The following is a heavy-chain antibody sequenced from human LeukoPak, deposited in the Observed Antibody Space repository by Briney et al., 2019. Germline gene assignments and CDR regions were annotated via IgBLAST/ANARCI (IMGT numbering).Heavy chain of an antibody. V-gene: IGHV3-30*03. Sequence: GRSLGLSCAASGFTFSSYGMHWVRQAPGKGLEWVAVISYDGSNKYYADSVKGRFTISRDNSKNTLYLQMNSLRAEDTAVYYCARSRRFRDSGMDYWGQGTLVTVSS. CDR1: GFTFSSYG. J-gene: IGHJ4*02. CDR3: ARSRRFRDSGMDY. CDR2: ISYDGSNK. D-gene: IGHD6-25*01.